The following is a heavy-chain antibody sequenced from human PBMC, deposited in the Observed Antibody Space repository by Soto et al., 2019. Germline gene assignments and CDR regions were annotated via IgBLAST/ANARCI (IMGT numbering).Heavy chain of an antibody. Sequence: SETLSLTCSVSGDFISSADYFWTWIRQSPGKGLEWMGYIFHSGTTYYNPSLQGRLLISIENSKNHFSLSLTSVTAAYSAVYFCAREPYLPKARTDFWGPGTRSTVSS. CDR3: AREPYLPKARTDF. CDR2: IFHSGTT. CDR1: GDFISSADYF. J-gene: IGHJ4*02. V-gene: IGHV4-30-4*01.